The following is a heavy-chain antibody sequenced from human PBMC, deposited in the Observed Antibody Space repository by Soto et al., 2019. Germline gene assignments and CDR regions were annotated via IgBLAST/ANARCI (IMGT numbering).Heavy chain of an antibody. CDR1: GFTLSTYA. D-gene: IGHD2-15*01. J-gene: IGHJ5*02. CDR3: AKCQVVTGVPGWCNYFDP. CDR2: IRENSGST. Sequence: EVQLLESGGDLVQPGGSLRLSCAASGFTLSTYAMNWVRQAPGKGLEWVSAIRENSGSTDYADSVKGRFTISRDNSKNTLYLQMNSLSADDTAVYYCAKCQVVTGVPGWCNYFDPWGQGTLVTVSS. V-gene: IGHV3-23*01.